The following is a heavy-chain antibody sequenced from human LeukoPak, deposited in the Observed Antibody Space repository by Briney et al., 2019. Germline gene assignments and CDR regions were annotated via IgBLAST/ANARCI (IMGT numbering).Heavy chain of an antibody. CDR3: ARAQGRYYYDSSGYPL. CDR1: GFTFDDYA. CDR2: ISYDGSNK. V-gene: IGHV3-30-3*01. D-gene: IGHD3-22*01. Sequence: GGSLRLSCAASGFTFDDYAMHWVRQAPGKGLEWVAVISYDGSNKYYADSVKGRFTISRDNSKNTLYLQMNSLRAEDTAVYYCARAQGRYYYDSSGYPLWGQGTLVTVSS. J-gene: IGHJ4*02.